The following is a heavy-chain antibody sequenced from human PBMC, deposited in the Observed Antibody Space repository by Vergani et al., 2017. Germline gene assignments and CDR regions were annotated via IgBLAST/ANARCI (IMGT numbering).Heavy chain of an antibody. V-gene: IGHV1-69*01. CDR2: IIPIFGTA. Sequence: QVQLVQSGAEVKKPGSSVKVSCKASGGTFSSYAISWVRQAPGQGLEWMGGIIPIFGTANYAQKFQGRVTITADESTSTAYMELSSLRSEDTAVYDCARTVTTGRYYYYYYMDVWGKGTTVTVSS. D-gene: IGHD4-17*01. J-gene: IGHJ6*03. CDR3: ARTVTTGRYYYYYYMDV. CDR1: GGTFSSYA.